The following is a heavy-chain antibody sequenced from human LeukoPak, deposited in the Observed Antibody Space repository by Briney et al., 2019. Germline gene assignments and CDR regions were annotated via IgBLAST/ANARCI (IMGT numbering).Heavy chain of an antibody. J-gene: IGHJ6*02. CDR3: ARDFGPYGMDV. CDR1: GFPLSSYW. CDR2: INSDGSRT. Sequence: GSLRPPCAASGFPLSSYWMHWVRQAPGKGLVWVSRINSDGSRTYYADSVKGRFTISRDNAKNTLYLQMNSLRAEDTAVYYCARDFGPYGMDVWGQGTTVTVSS. D-gene: IGHD3-16*01. V-gene: IGHV3-74*01.